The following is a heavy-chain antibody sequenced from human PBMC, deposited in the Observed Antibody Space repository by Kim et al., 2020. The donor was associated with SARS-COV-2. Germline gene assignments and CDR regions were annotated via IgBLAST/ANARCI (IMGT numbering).Heavy chain of an antibody. CDR3: ARDEWVRERRTDY. CDR1: GGSLRNYY. D-gene: IGHD5-12*01. Sequence: SETLSLTCAVYGGSLRNYYWHWIRQPPGKGLEWLGEINHGESSSYNPSLKSRVTLSVDTSKNQLSLKLTSVTAADTAVYDCARDEWVRERRTDYWGQGTPVTVSS. J-gene: IGHJ4*02. V-gene: IGHV4-34*01. CDR2: INHGESS.